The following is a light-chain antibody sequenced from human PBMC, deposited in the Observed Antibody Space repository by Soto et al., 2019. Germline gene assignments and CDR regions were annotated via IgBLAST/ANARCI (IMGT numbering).Light chain of an antibody. CDR2: AAS. Sequence: DIQLTQSPSFLSASVGDRVTITCRASQGISSYLAWYQQKPGKAPELLIYAASTLQSGVPSRFSGSGSGTDFTLTISCLQSEDFATYYCQQYYSFPATFGGGTKVDIK. J-gene: IGKJ4*01. V-gene: IGKV1-9*01. CDR1: QGISSY. CDR3: QQYYSFPAT.